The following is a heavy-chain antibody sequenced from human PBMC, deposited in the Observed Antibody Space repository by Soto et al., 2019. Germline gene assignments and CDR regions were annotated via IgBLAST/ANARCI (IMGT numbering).Heavy chain of an antibody. D-gene: IGHD2-2*01. CDR3: ARVETCSSTSCYSVFDY. J-gene: IGHJ4*02. Sequence: EVQLVESGGALVQPGGSLRLSCAASGFTFSNYWMHWVRQAPGKGLVLVSRINSDGSSTNYADSAKGRFTISRDTTKNTLDLQMNSLRAEDTAVYYCARVETCSSTSCYSVFDYWGQGTLVTVSS. CDR2: INSDGSST. V-gene: IGHV3-74*01. CDR1: GFTFSNYW.